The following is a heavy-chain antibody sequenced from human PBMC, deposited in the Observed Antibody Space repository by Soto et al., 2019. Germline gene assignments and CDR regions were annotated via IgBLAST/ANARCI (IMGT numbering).Heavy chain of an antibody. CDR3: ARGVYGSGNYYTGPSAFDI. CDR1: GGTLSDHG. J-gene: IGHJ3*02. D-gene: IGHD3-10*01. Sequence: QVQLEQSGAEVKKPGSSVKVSCKASGGTLSDHGVAWLRQAPGQVLEWMGGTIPVFNTAKYAQKFQGRVTVTADKFTNISYMELSSLRSEDTAFYFCARGVYGSGNYYTGPSAFDIWGQGTMVIVYS. CDR2: TIPVFNTA. V-gene: IGHV1-69*06.